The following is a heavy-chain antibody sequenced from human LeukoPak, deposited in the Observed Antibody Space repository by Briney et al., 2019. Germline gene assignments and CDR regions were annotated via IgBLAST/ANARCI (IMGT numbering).Heavy chain of an antibody. CDR1: GGTFSSYA. CDR2: IIPIFGTA. J-gene: IGHJ4*02. V-gene: IGHV1-69*13. CDR3: ASEPLGYCSGGSCVDDY. Sequence: SVKVSCTASGGTFSSYAISWVRQAPGQGLEWMGGIIPIFGTANYAQKFQGRVTITADESTSTAYMELSSLRSEDTAVYYCASEPLGYCSGGSCVDDYWGQGTLVTVSS. D-gene: IGHD2-15*01.